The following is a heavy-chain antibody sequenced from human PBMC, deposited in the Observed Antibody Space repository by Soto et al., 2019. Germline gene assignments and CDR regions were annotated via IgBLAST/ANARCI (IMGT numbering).Heavy chain of an antibody. V-gene: IGHV2-5*01. D-gene: IGHD1-26*01. CDR1: GFSLTTSGAG. CDR2: ISWKDDK. Sequence: QITLKESGPTLVKPTQTLTLTCTYSGFSLTTSGAGVGWIRQPPGKGLEWLALISWKDDKRYNPGLESRLSITKDTSTDQVILILTNMDPVDTATYFCAHSYGGNYYRWDFDSWCQGTLVSVSS. CDR3: AHSYGGNYYRWDFDS. J-gene: IGHJ4*02.